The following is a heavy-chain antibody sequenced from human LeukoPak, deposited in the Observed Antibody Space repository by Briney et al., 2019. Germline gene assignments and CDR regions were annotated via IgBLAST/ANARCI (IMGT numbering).Heavy chain of an antibody. Sequence: GGSLRLSCPASGFTFSNYAIHCVRLAPGEGLEYVSAISSNGGSTYYADSVKGRFTISRDNSKNTLYLQMSSLRPEDTAVYYCVKDPGSSGSGYSDYWGQGTLVTVSS. CDR1: GFTFSNYA. D-gene: IGHD6-19*01. CDR2: ISSNGGST. V-gene: IGHV3-64D*06. J-gene: IGHJ4*02. CDR3: VKDPGSSGSGYSDY.